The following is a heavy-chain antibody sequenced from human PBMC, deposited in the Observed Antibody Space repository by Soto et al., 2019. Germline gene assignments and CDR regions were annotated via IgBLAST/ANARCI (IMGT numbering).Heavy chain of an antibody. V-gene: IGHV3-30*19. CDR1: GLTFSSYG. CDR2: IWYDGTNK. J-gene: IGHJ4*02. Sequence: HPXGSLGLSCAASGLTFSSYGMHWVRQAPGKGLEWVAVIWYDGTNKFYADSVKGRFTISRDNSKSTLYLQVDSLRPEDAAVYYCARDPKTSGGQHWAFNYFDSWGQGTLVTVSS. CDR3: ARDPKTSGGQHWAFNYFDS. D-gene: IGHD7-27*01.